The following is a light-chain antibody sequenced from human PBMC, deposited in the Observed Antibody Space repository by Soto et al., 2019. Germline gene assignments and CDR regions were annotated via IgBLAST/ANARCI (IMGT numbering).Light chain of an antibody. CDR1: QSVSSN. V-gene: IGKV3-15*01. J-gene: IGKJ1*01. CDR3: QQYNNLPRT. CDR2: GAS. Sequence: EIEMTQSPATLSVSLGDRATLSCRASQSVSSNLAWYQQKPGQAPRLLIYGASTRATGIPARFSGSGSGTQCTLTISSLQSEDFAVYYCQQYNNLPRTFGQGTKVEIK.